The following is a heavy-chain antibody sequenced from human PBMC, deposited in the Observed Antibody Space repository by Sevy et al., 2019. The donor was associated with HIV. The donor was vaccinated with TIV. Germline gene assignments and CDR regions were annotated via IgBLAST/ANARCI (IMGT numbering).Heavy chain of an antibody. CDR3: ARPRANYVDHYFFYAMDV. CDR1: GFTFSRYW. CDR2: ITSDGNST. J-gene: IGHJ6*02. D-gene: IGHD4-17*01. Sequence: GGSLRLSCAASGFTFSRYWMHWVRQAPGKGLVWVSLITSDGNSTAYADSVKGRFTISRDNFKNTLYLQMNSLTTEDTAVYYCARPRANYVDHYFFYAMDVWGQGTTVTVSS. V-gene: IGHV3-74*01.